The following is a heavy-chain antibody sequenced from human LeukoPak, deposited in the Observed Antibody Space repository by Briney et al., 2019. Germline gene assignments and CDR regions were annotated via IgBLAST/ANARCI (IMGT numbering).Heavy chain of an antibody. J-gene: IGHJ4*01. V-gene: IGHV4-59*08. Sequence: SETLSLTCTVSGGSISSYYWSWIRQPPGKGLEWIGYIHYSGSTNYNPSLKSRVTISVDTSKNQFSLKLSSVTAADTAVYYCASTRDQGDFDYWGQGPLVTVSS. CDR3: ASTRDQGDFDY. D-gene: IGHD2-2*01. CDR2: IHYSGST. CDR1: GGSISSYY.